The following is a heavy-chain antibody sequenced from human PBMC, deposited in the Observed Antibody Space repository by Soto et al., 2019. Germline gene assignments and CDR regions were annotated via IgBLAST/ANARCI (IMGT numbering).Heavy chain of an antibody. J-gene: IGHJ6*02. CDR1: GGSISSGDYY. Sequence: SETLSLTCTVSGGSISSGDYYWSWIRQPPGKGLEWIGYIHYSGSTYYNPSLKSRVTISVDTSKNQFSLKLSSVTAADTAVYYCARGEYSSSGAFYYYYYGMDVWGQGTTVT. V-gene: IGHV4-30-4*01. D-gene: IGHD6-6*01. CDR2: IHYSGST. CDR3: ARGEYSSSGAFYYYYYGMDV.